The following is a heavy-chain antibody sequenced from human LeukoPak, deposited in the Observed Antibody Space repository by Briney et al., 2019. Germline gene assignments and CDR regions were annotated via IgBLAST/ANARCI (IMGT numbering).Heavy chain of an antibody. J-gene: IGHJ4*02. CDR2: ISGSGDNT. CDR1: GFPFSSYA. CDR3: AKGSYYDSSGSFYFDY. V-gene: IGHV3-23*01. Sequence: GGSLRLFCAASGFPFSSYAISWVRHAPGKGLEWVSGISGSGDNTYYADYVKGRFTISRDNSKNTLYAQVNSLGTEDTAAYYCAKGSYYDSSGSFYFDYWGQGTLVTVSS. D-gene: IGHD3-22*01.